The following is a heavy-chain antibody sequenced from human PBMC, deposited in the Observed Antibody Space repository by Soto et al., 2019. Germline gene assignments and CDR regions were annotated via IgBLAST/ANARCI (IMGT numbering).Heavy chain of an antibody. D-gene: IGHD3-9*01. V-gene: IGHV3-23*01. J-gene: IGHJ5*02. Sequence: GGSLRLSCAASGFTFSSYAMSWVRQAPGKGLEWVSAISGSGGSTYYADSVKGRFTISRDNSKNTLYLQMNSLRAEDTAVYYCAKTPDILTGYYNWFDPWGQGTLVTVSS. CDR1: GFTFSSYA. CDR2: ISGSGGST. CDR3: AKTPDILTGYYNWFDP.